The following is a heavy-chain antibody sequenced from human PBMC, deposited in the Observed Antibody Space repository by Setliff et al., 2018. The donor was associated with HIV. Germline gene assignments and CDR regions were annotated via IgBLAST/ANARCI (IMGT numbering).Heavy chain of an antibody. Sequence: SETLSLTCTVSGGSISSSSYYWSWIRQPPGKGLEWIGSIYYSGSTYYNPSLKSRVTISVDTSKNQFSLKLSSVTAADAAVYYCASRVYYYDSSGYLREEGFDPWGQGTLVTVSS. V-gene: IGHV4-39*01. CDR1: GGSISSSSYY. CDR2: IYYSGST. J-gene: IGHJ5*02. D-gene: IGHD3-22*01. CDR3: ASRVYYYDSSGYLREEGFDP.